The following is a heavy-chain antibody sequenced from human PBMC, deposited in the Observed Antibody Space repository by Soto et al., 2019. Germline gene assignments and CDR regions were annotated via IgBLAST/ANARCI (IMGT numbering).Heavy chain of an antibody. CDR2: ISSSGSTI. J-gene: IGHJ5*02. D-gene: IGHD6-13*01. Sequence: GGSLRLSCAASGFPFSDYYMSWIRQAPGKGLEWVSYISSSGSTIYYADSVKGRFTISRDNAKNSLYLQMNSLRAEDTAVYYCARDRRYSSSWYENNWFDPWGQGTLVTVSS. CDR1: GFPFSDYY. CDR3: ARDRRYSSSWYENNWFDP. V-gene: IGHV3-11*01.